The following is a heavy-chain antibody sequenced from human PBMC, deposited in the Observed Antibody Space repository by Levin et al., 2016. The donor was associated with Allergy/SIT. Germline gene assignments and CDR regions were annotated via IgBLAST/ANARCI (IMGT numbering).Heavy chain of an antibody. CDR1: GGSVSSGSYY. CDR3: ARGLGYGDNFDY. Sequence: LTCTVSGGSVSSGSYYWSWIRQPPGKGLEWIGYIYYSGSTNYNPSLKSRVTISVDTSKNQFSLKLSSVTAADTAVYYCARGLGYGDNFDYWGQGTLVTVSS. CDR2: IYYSGST. D-gene: IGHD4-17*01. J-gene: IGHJ4*02. V-gene: IGHV4-61*01.